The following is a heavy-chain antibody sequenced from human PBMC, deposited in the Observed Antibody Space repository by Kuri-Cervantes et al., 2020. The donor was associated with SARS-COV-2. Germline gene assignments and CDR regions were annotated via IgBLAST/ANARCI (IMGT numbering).Heavy chain of an antibody. CDR2: TYYRIKWYN. J-gene: IGHJ6*03. CDR1: GDSVSSNSAA. D-gene: IGHD3-10*01. Sequence: SKTLTPTCEIPGDSVSSNSAAWNWIRQSPARGLEWLGRTYYRIKWYNDYAVSVKSRITINPDTTKNQFSLQLNSVTPEDTAVYYCARGSGSRESYYYYYMDVWGKGTTVTVSS. CDR3: ARGSGSRESYYYYYMDV. V-gene: IGHV6-1*01.